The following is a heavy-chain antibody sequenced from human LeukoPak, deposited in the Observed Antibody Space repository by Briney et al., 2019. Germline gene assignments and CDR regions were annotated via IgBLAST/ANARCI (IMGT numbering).Heavy chain of an antibody. D-gene: IGHD3-10*01. J-gene: IGHJ4*02. CDR3: ARAVYGSGSYYFDY. Sequence: SETLSLTRSVSGYSISSGYYWGWIRPPPGKGLEWVANVYRDGNTYHSPSLESRVTISVDTSKNLFSLKLSSLTAADTAVYYCARAVYGSGSYYFDYWGQGTLVTVSS. CDR1: GYSISSGYY. V-gene: IGHV4-38-2*01. CDR2: VYRDGNT.